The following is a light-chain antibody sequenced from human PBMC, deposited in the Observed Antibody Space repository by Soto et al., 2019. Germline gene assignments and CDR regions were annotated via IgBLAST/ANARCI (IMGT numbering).Light chain of an antibody. Sequence: QSVLTQPASVSGSPGQSITISCTGASSDVGGYNYVSWYQQHPGKAPKLMIYEVSNRPSGVSNRFSGSKSGNTASLTISGSQAEDEADYYCSSYTSGSTYVFGTGTKVTV. V-gene: IGLV2-14*01. CDR1: SSDVGGYNY. CDR2: EVS. J-gene: IGLJ1*01. CDR3: SSYTSGSTYV.